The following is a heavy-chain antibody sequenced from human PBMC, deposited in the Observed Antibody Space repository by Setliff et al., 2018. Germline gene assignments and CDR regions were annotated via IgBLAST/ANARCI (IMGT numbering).Heavy chain of an antibody. CDR2: INAGNGNT. Sequence: ASVKVSCKASGYTFTSYAMHWVRQAPGQRLEWMGWINAGNGNTKYSQKFQGRVTITRDTSASTAYMELSSLRSEDTAVYYCARDLPRGGYYYYGMDVWGQGTTVTVSS. D-gene: IGHD3-10*01. V-gene: IGHV1-3*01. CDR1: GYTFTSYA. CDR3: ARDLPRGGYYYYGMDV. J-gene: IGHJ6*02.